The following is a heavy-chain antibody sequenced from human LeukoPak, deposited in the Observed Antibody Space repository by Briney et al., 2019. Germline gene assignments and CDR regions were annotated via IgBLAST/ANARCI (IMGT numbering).Heavy chain of an antibody. D-gene: IGHD3-3*02. Sequence: GGSLRLSCAASGFTFSGYSMSWVRQAPGKGLEWVSVIYSGGSTYYADSVKGRFTISRDNSKNTLYLQMNSLRAEDTAVYYCAREISRTGAFDIWGQGTMVTVSS. CDR1: GFTFSGYS. J-gene: IGHJ3*02. CDR2: IYSGGST. CDR3: AREISRTGAFDI. V-gene: IGHV3-66*02.